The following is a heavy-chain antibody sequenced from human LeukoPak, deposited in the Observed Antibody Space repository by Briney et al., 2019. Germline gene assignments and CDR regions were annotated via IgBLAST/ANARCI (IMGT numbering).Heavy chain of an antibody. CDR1: GFTFTSYW. V-gene: IGHV3-7*01. CDR3: ARVGLRFLEWFLPPTPHGLDY. Sequence: GGSLRLSCETSGFTFTSYWMNWVRQAPGKGLEWVANINQDGSEKYYVDSAKGRFTISRDNAKNSLYLQMNSLRAEDTAVYYCARVGLRFLEWFLPPTPHGLDYWGQGTLVTVSS. CDR2: INQDGSEK. D-gene: IGHD3-3*01. J-gene: IGHJ4*02.